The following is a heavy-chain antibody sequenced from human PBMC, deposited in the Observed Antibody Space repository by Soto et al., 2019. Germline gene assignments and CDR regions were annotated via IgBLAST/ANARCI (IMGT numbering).Heavy chain of an antibody. Sequence: WGSLRLSCAASGFTFSSYWMHWVRQAPGKGLVWVSRINSDGSSTSYADSVKGRFTISRDNAKNTLYLQMNSLRAEDTAVYYCARDAKKYSNGYYYYYGMDVWGQGTTVTVSS. D-gene: IGHD4-4*01. J-gene: IGHJ6*02. V-gene: IGHV3-74*01. CDR1: GFTFSSYW. CDR2: INSDGSST. CDR3: ARDAKKYSNGYYYYYGMDV.